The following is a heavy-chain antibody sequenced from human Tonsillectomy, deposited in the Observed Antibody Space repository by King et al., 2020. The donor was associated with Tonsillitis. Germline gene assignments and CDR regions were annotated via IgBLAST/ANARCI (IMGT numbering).Heavy chain of an antibody. V-gene: IGHV3-30*18. CDR3: AKSVLYVSASPFDY. CDR2: ISSDGSNE. CDR1: GFTFSTYG. J-gene: IGHJ4*02. D-gene: IGHD3-10*01. Sequence: VQLVESGGGVVQPGKSLRLSCAASGFTFSTYGMHRVREAPGTGLECVAVISSDGSNEYYADSVKGRFTISRESSQNTVYLQMNSLGVEDAAVYYCAKSVLYVSASPFDYWGQGTLVTVSS.